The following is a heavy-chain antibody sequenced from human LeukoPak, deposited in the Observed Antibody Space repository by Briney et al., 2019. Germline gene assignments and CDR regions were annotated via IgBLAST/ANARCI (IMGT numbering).Heavy chain of an antibody. CDR2: IYPGDYET. D-gene: IGHD2-21*02. CDR3: AIPPGYCGNDCSFDH. V-gene: IGHV5-51*01. J-gene: IGHJ4*02. CDR1: GYSFSNYW. Sequence: GESLKISCEGSGYSFSNYWIGWVRQMPGKGLEWMGIIYPGDYETRYSPSFQGLVAISVDKSISTAYLQWSSLKASDTAMYYCAIPPGYCGNDCSFDHWGQGTLVTVSS.